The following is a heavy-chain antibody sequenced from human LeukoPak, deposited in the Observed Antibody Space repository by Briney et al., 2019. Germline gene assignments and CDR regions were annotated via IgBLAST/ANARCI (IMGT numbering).Heavy chain of an antibody. CDR2: IRYDGSNK. V-gene: IGHV3-30*02. D-gene: IGHD2-2*01. Sequence: GGSLRLSCAASGFTFRSYGMHWVRQAPGKGLEWVAFIRYDGSNKYYADSVKGRFTISRDNSKNTLYLQMNSLRAEDTAVYYCAKRYCSSTSCYFDYWGQGTLVTVSS. CDR1: GFTFRSYG. J-gene: IGHJ4*02. CDR3: AKRYCSSTSCYFDY.